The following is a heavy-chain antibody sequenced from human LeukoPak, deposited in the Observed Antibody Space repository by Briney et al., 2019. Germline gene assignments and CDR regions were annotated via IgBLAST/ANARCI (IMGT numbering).Heavy chain of an antibody. Sequence: GGSLRLSCAASGFTFSSYWMSWVRQAPGKGLEWVANIKQDGSEKYYVDSVKGRFTISRDNAKNSLYLQMNSLRAEDTAVYYCNYGGNSGAFDTWGQGTMVTVSS. CDR1: GFTFSSYW. D-gene: IGHD4-23*01. V-gene: IGHV3-7*01. CDR2: IKQDGSEK. CDR3: NYGGNSGAFDT. J-gene: IGHJ3*02.